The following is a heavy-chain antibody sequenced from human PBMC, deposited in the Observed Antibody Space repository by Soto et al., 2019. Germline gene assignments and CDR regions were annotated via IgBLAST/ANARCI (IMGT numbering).Heavy chain of an antibody. V-gene: IGHV3-9*01. D-gene: IGHD2-15*01. CDR3: AKGALVVVADTLDY. J-gene: IGHJ4*02. CDR2: ISWNSGSI. Sequence: LRLSCAASGFTFDDYAMHWVRQAPGKGLEWVSGISWNSGSIGYADSVKGRFTISRDNAKNSLYLQMNSLRAEDTALYYCAKGALVVVADTLDYWGQGTLVTVSS. CDR1: GFTFDDYA.